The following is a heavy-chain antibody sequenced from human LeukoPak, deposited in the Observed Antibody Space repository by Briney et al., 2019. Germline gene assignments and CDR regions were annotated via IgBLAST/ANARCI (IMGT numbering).Heavy chain of an antibody. CDR1: GGSFSGYY. D-gene: IGHD3-10*01. Sequence: SETLSLTCAVYGGSFSGYYWSWIRQPPGKGLEWIGEINQSGSTNYNPSLKSRVTISVDTSKNQFSLKLSSVTAADTAVYYCASMVRGVIWSFDYWGQGTLVTVSS. V-gene: IGHV4-34*01. CDR2: INQSGST. CDR3: ASMVRGVIWSFDY. J-gene: IGHJ4*02.